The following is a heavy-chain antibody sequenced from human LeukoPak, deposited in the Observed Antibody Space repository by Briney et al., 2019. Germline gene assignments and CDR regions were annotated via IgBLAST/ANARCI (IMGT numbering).Heavy chain of an antibody. CDR1: GGSFSGYY. CDR3: ARVRLGYCSSTSCSTIYYYYGMDV. D-gene: IGHD2-2*01. V-gene: IGHV4-34*01. J-gene: IGHJ6*02. CDR2: INHSGST. Sequence: SETLSLTCAVYGGSFSGYYWSWIRQPPGKGLEWIGEINHSGSTNYNPSLKSRVTISVDMSKNQFSLKLSSVTAADTAVYYCARVRLGYCSSTSCSTIYYYYGMDVWGQGTTVTVSS.